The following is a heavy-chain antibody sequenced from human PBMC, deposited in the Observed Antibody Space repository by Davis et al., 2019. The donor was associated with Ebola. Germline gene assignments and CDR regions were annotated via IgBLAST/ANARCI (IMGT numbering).Heavy chain of an antibody. Sequence: GESLKISCAASGFTFSSYAMHWVRQAPGKGLEWVAVISYDGSNKYYADSVRGRFTIFRDNAKNSLYLQMISLRDEDTAVYYCARDLGMGRRVDAFDIWGQGTMVTVSS. J-gene: IGHJ3*02. V-gene: IGHV3-30*04. CDR2: ISYDGSNK. CDR1: GFTFSSYA. CDR3: ARDLGMGRRVDAFDI. D-gene: IGHD7-27*01.